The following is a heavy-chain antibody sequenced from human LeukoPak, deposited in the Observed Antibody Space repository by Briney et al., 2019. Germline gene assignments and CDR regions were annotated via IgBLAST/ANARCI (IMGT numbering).Heavy chain of an antibody. CDR2: IDTSGGT. CDR3: ARHSRPDWFDP. V-gene: IGHV4-4*09. CDR1: GASISSSY. Sequence: SETLSLTCTVSGASISSSYWSWIRQSPGKRLEWIGYIDTSGGTNYNVPLKSRVIMSVDRSKNQFSLNLTSVTAADTAVYYCARHSRPDWFDPWGQGTLVTVSS. J-gene: IGHJ5*02.